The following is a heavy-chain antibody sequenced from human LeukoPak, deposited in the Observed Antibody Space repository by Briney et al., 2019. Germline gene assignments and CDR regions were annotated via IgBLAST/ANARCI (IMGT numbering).Heavy chain of an antibody. Sequence: GGSLRLSCAASGFTFSSYGMSWVRQAPGKGLVWVSRINSDGGSTSYTDSVKGRFTISRDNAKNTLYLRMNSLRAEDTAVYYCARRSAAKDAFDIWGQGTKVTVSS. CDR2: INSDGGST. D-gene: IGHD6-25*01. V-gene: IGHV3-74*01. CDR1: GFTFSSYG. J-gene: IGHJ3*02. CDR3: ARRSAAKDAFDI.